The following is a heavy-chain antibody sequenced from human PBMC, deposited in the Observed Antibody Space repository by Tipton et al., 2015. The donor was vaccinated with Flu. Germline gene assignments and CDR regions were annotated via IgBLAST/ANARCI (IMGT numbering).Heavy chain of an antibody. CDR1: GDSIGRSYC. J-gene: IGHJ4*02. V-gene: IGHV4-38-2*02. CDR2: ICQSGST. CDR3: ARDPSLGMPDYFDY. D-gene: IGHD2-2*01. Sequence: TLSLTCSVSGDSIGRSYCWGWIRQPPGKGLEWIGNICQSGSTYVNLSLMGRVTISVDSSKNQFSLKLTSVTAADTAVYYCARDPSLGMPDYFDYWGQGILVTASS.